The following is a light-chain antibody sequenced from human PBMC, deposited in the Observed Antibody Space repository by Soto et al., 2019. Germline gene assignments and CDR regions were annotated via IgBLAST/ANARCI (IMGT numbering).Light chain of an antibody. J-gene: IGKJ1*01. Sequence: ESLLTQSPCTLALSPGERATLSCRASQSVSNNYLAWYQQKPGQAPSLLIYGASNRATGIPDRLSGSGSGTDFTLTISRLEPEDSAVYYCQQYGTSGTFGQGTKVDIK. CDR3: QQYGTSGT. V-gene: IGKV3-20*01. CDR1: QSVSNNY. CDR2: GAS.